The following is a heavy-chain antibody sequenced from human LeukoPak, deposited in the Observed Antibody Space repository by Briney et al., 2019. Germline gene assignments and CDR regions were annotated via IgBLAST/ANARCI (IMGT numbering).Heavy chain of an antibody. D-gene: IGHD4-17*01. CDR3: ARTVREIKRYNWFDP. CDR1: GFTFSSYA. Sequence: PGGSLRLSCAASGFTFSSYAMNWVRQAPGKGLEWVSYISSSSSTIYYADSVKGRFTISRDNAKNSLYLQMNSLRDEDTAVYYCARTVREIKRYNWFDPWGQGTLVTVSS. J-gene: IGHJ5*02. CDR2: ISSSSSTI. V-gene: IGHV3-48*02.